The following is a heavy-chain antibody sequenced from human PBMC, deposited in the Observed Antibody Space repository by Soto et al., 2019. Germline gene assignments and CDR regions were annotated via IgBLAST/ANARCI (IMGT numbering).Heavy chain of an antibody. CDR3: ARVLVVVPAARGYYYYGMDV. CDR2: IDPSDSYT. J-gene: IGHJ6*02. CDR1: GYSFTSYW. D-gene: IGHD2-2*01. Sequence: PGESLKISWKGSGYSFTSYWSSWVRQMPGKGLEWMGRIDPSDSYTNYSPSFQGHVTISADKSISTAYLQWSSLKASDTAMYYWARVLVVVPAARGYYYYGMDVWGQGTTVTVSS. V-gene: IGHV5-10-1*01.